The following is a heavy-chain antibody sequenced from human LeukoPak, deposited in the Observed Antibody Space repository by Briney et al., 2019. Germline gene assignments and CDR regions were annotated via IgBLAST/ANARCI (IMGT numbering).Heavy chain of an antibody. V-gene: IGHV3-30*18. CDR3: AKAPKYCSGGSCYSSFDY. D-gene: IGHD2-15*01. CDR2: ISYDGSNK. J-gene: IGHJ4*02. Sequence: GRSLRLSCAASGFTFSSYGMHWVRQAPGKGLEWVAVISYDGSNKYYADSVKGRFTISRDNSKNTLYLQMNSLRAEDTAVYYCAKAPKYCSGGSCYSSFDYWGQGTLVTVSS. CDR1: GFTFSSYG.